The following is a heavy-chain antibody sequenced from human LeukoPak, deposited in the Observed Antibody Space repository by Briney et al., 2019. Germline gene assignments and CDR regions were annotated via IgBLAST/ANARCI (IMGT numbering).Heavy chain of an antibody. J-gene: IGHJ2*01. CDR3: ARVRYFDL. CDR1: GFTFSIYW. CDR2: IKEDGSEK. Sequence: GGSLRLSCAASGFTFSIYWMSWVRQAPGKGLEWVANIKEDGSEKYYVDSVKGRFTISRHNAKNSLYLQMNSLRAEDMAVYYCARVRYFDLWGRGTLVTVSS. V-gene: IGHV3-7*02.